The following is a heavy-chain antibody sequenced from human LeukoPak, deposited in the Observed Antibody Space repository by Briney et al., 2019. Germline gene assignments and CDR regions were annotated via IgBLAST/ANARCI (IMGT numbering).Heavy chain of an antibody. CDR2: ISSSSSYI. CDR3: ARDSGWELRERFDY. D-gene: IGHD1-26*01. Sequence: PGGSLRLSCAASGFTFSSYSMNWVRQAPGKGLEWVSSISSSSSYIYYADSVKGRFTISRDNAKNSLYLQMNSLRAEDTAVYYCARDSGWELRERFDYWGQGTLVTVSS. CDR1: GFTFSSYS. V-gene: IGHV3-21*01. J-gene: IGHJ4*02.